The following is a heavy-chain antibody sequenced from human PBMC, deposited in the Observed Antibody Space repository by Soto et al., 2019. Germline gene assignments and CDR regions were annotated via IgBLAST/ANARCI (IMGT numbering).Heavy chain of an antibody. J-gene: IGHJ4*02. D-gene: IGHD2-21*02. CDR3: VRGWGMTADS. V-gene: IGHV3-33*01. Sequence: QVQLVESGGGVVQPGRSLRLSCAASGFIFNNYGMHWVRQAPGKGLEWVAVIWFDGGEKHYADAVKGRFTISRDNSKNRLYLEMNSLRAEDTAVYYRVRGWGMTADSWGQGTLVTVSS. CDR1: GFIFNNYG. CDR2: IWFDGGEK.